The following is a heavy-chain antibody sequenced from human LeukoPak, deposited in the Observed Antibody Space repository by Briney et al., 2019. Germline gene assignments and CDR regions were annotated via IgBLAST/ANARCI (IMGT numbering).Heavy chain of an antibody. V-gene: IGHV3-48*01. Sequence: GGSLRLSCAASGFTFSSYWMNWVRQAPGKGLEWVSYISSSSSTIYYADSVKGRFTISRDNAKNSLYLQMNSLRAEDTAVYYCARRAGGYSHPYDYWGQGTLVTVSS. J-gene: IGHJ4*02. CDR1: GFTFSSYW. CDR2: ISSSSSTI. D-gene: IGHD4-23*01. CDR3: ARRAGGYSHPYDY.